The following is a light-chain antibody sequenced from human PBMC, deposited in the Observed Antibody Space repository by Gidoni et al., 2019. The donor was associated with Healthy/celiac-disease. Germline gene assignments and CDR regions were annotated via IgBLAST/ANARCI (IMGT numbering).Light chain of an antibody. V-gene: IGKV1-39*01. CDR3: QQGYKTPRT. CDR2: SAS. Sequence: MTKSPSSRAAPLGDRVTTTCRASQNISSYLNWYQQKPGKAPKLLILSASSWQSGVPSRFSGSGSGTDFTLNISSLQPEDFATYYCQQGYKTPRTFGQGTKVEIK. J-gene: IGKJ1*01. CDR1: QNISSY.